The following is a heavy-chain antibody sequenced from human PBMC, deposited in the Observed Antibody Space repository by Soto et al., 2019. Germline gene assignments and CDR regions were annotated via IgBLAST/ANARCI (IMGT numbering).Heavy chain of an antibody. D-gene: IGHD3-3*01. J-gene: IGHJ4*02. Sequence: GGSLRLSCAASGFTFSSYGMHWVRQAPGKGLEWVAVISYDGSNKYYADSVKGRFTISRDNSKNTLYLQMNSLRAEDTAVYYCAKDYRITIFGVVIDYWGQGTLVTVSS. V-gene: IGHV3-30*18. CDR2: ISYDGSNK. CDR1: GFTFSSYG. CDR3: AKDYRITIFGVVIDY.